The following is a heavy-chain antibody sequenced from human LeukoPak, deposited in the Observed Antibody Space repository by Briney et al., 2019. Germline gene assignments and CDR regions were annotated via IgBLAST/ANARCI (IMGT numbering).Heavy chain of an antibody. D-gene: IGHD2-2*01. Sequence: ASVKVSCTVSGYTLTELSMHWVRQAPGKGLEWMGGFDPEDGETIYAQKFQGRVTMTEDTSTDTAYMELSSLRSEDTAVYYCATQDIVVVPAALGYWGQGTLVTVSS. V-gene: IGHV1-24*01. CDR3: ATQDIVVVPAALGY. CDR2: FDPEDGET. J-gene: IGHJ4*02. CDR1: GYTLTELS.